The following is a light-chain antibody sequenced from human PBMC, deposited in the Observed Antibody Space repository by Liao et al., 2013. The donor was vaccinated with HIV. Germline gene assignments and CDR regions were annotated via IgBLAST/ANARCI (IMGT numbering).Light chain of an antibody. CDR2: KDS. CDR1: IGSKS. V-gene: IGLV3-25*03. J-gene: IGLJ3*02. Sequence: SYVLTQPSSLSVAPGKTARMTCGGNSIGSKSVHWYQQKPGQAPVLVISKDSDRPSGIPERFSGSSSGTTVTLTISGVQAEDEADYYCQSADSSATYPVFGGGTKLTVL. CDR3: QSADSSATYPV.